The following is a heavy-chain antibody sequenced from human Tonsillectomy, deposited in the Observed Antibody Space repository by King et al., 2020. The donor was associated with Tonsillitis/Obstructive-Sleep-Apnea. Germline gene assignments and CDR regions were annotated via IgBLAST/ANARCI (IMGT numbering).Heavy chain of an antibody. CDR1: GFTFSNAW. D-gene: IGHD1-1*01. Sequence: EVQLVESGGGLVKPGGSLRLSCAASGFTFSNAWMSWVRQAPGKGLEWVGRIKSETDGGTADYGAPVKGRFTISRDDLRNRLYLQLNSLKTEGTAVYYCIKEHWELVEDYYYYFMDVWGKGTTVTVSS. CDR2: IKSETDGGTA. V-gene: IGHV3-15*01. J-gene: IGHJ6*03. CDR3: IKEHWELVEDYYYYFMDV.